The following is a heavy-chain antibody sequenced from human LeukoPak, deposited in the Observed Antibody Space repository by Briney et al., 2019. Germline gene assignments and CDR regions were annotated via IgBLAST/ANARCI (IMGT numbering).Heavy chain of an antibody. CDR2: IIPILGIA. J-gene: IGHJ3*02. CDR3: ARDDSSGYYDFHAFDI. CDR1: GGTFSSYT. V-gene: IGHV1-69*04. Sequence: ASVKVSCKASGGTFSSYTISWVRQAPGQGLEWMGRIIPILGIANYAQKFQGRVSITADKSTSTAYMELSSLRSEDTAVYYCARDDSSGYYDFHAFDIWGQGTMVTVSS. D-gene: IGHD3-22*01.